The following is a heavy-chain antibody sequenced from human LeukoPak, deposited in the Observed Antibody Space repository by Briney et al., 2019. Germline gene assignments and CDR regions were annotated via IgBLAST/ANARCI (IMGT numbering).Heavy chain of an antibody. J-gene: IGHJ4*02. V-gene: IGHV3-48*01. Sequence: GGSLRLSCAASGFTFSSYSVNWVRQAPGKGLEWVSYISSSSSTIYYADSVKGRFTISRDNAKNSLYLQMNSLRAEDTAVYYCARGPYYDSSGYYYWGQGTLVTVSS. CDR3: ARGPYYDSSGYYY. CDR2: ISSSSSTI. CDR1: GFTFSSYS. D-gene: IGHD3-22*01.